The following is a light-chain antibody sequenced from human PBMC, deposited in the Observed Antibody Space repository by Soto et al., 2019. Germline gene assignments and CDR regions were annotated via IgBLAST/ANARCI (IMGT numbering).Light chain of an antibody. V-gene: IGLV2-14*03. CDR2: DVN. CDR3: TSWTTSTTMI. Sequence: QSALTQPASVSGSPGQSIAISCTGTSSDIGAYNFASWYQQHPGKAPKLMLYDVNIRPSGVSNRFSGSKSGNTASLTIPGLQAEDEADYYCTSWTTSTTMIFGGGTKVTVL. J-gene: IGLJ2*01. CDR1: SSDIGAYNF.